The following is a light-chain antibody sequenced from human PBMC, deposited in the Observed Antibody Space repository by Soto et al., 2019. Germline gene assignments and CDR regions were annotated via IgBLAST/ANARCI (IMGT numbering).Light chain of an antibody. CDR2: GAS. Sequence: EVVMTQSPSTLSLSPGERAALSCRASQSVNNNYLAWYQQKPGQTPRLIIYGASSRATGFPARFSGSGSGTDFTLTISRLEPEDFAVYYCHQYGSAPFTFGPGTKVDI. V-gene: IGKV3-20*01. J-gene: IGKJ3*01. CDR1: QSVNNNY. CDR3: HQYGSAPFT.